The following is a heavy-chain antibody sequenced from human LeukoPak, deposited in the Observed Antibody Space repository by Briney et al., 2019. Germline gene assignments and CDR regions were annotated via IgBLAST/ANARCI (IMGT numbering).Heavy chain of an antibody. J-gene: IGHJ6*02. CDR2: IFYSGST. CDR1: GGSISSYY. Sequence: KPSETLSLTCTVSGGSISSYYWSWIRQPPGKGLEWIGYIFYSGSTDYNPSLKSRVTISVDTSKNQFSLKLSSATTADTAVYFCARSYDSGGYFYYGMDVWGQGTTVTVSS. D-gene: IGHD3-22*01. V-gene: IGHV4-59*01. CDR3: ARSYDSGGYFYYGMDV.